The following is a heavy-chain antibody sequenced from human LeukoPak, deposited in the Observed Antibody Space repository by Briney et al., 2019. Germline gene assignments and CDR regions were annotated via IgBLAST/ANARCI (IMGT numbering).Heavy chain of an antibody. V-gene: IGHV3-23*01. D-gene: IGHD6-13*01. Sequence: GGSLRLPCAASGFTFSSYAMSWVRQAPGKGLEWVSAISGSGGSTYYADSVKGRFTISRDNSKNTLYLQMNSLRAEDTAVYYCAKERTPGYSSSWYYFDYWGQGTLVTVSS. J-gene: IGHJ4*02. CDR1: GFTFSSYA. CDR3: AKERTPGYSSSWYYFDY. CDR2: ISGSGGST.